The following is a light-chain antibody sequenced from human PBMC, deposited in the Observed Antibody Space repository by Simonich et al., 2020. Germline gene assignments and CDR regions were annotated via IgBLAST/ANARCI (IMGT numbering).Light chain of an antibody. CDR1: SGSIASND. CDR3: QSYDSSNWV. CDR2: EDN. J-gene: IGLJ3*02. Sequence: NFMLTQPPSVSESPGKTVTISCTRSSGSIASNDVQWYQQRPGSAPTTVIYEDNQRPSGFPVRFAGSIDSSSNSASLTIFGLKTEDEADYYCQSYDSSNWVFGGGTKLTVL. V-gene: IGLV6-57*03.